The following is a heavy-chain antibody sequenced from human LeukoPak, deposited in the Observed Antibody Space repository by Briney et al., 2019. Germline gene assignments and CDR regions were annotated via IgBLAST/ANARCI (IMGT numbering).Heavy chain of an antibody. CDR3: ARGSDAYGNLDY. CDR1: GYAFTDYS. V-gene: IGHV1-2*06. J-gene: IGHJ4*02. CDR2: INPNNGGT. Sequence: ASVKVSCKASGYAFTDYSMHWVRQAPGQGLEWMGRINPNNGGTNYAQKFQGRVTMTRDTSISTAYTELSRLRSDDTAIYYCARGSDAYGNLDYWGQGPLVTVSS. D-gene: IGHD4-17*01.